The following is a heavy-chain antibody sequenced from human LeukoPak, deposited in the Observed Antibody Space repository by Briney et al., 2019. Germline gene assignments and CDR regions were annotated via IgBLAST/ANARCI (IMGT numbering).Heavy chain of an antibody. Sequence: GASVKVSCKASGYTFTTYYIHWVRRAPGQGLEWMGWINPNSGGTNYAQKFQGRVTMTRDTSISTAYMELSRLRSDDTAVYYCARRAQGRYYNWFDPWGQGTLVTVSS. CDR2: INPNSGGT. CDR1: GYTFTTYY. CDR3: ARRAQGRYYNWFDP. V-gene: IGHV1-2*02. J-gene: IGHJ5*02. D-gene: IGHD1-26*01.